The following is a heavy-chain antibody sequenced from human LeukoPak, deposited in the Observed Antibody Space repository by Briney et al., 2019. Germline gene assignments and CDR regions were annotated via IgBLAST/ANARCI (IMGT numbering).Heavy chain of an antibody. CDR3: ARAPVTYYDILTGYPFDY. CDR1: GGTFSSYA. D-gene: IGHD3-9*01. J-gene: IGHJ4*02. CDR2: IIPIFGTA. Sequence: SVKVSCKASGGTFSSYAISWVRQAPGQGLEWLGGIIPIFGTANYAQKFQGRVTITTDESTSTAYMELSSLRSEDTAVYYCARAPVTYYDILTGYPFDYWGQGTLVTVSS. V-gene: IGHV1-69*05.